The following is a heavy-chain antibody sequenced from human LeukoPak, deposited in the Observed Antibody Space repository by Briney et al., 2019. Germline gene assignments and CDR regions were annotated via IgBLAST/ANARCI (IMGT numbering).Heavy chain of an antibody. D-gene: IGHD3-22*01. J-gene: IGHJ2*01. Sequence: GGSLRLSCAASGFTFSSYAMSWVRQAPGKGLEWVSAISGSGGSTYCADSVKGRFTISRDNSKNTLYLQMNSLRAEDTAVYYCAKTGYYCDRSDYYYDRSRYFDLWGRGTLVTVSS. CDR2: ISGSGGST. CDR1: GFTFSSYA. V-gene: IGHV3-23*01. CDR3: AKTGYYCDRSDYYYDRSRYFDL.